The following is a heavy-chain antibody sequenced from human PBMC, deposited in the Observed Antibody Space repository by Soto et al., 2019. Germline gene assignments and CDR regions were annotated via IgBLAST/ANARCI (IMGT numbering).Heavy chain of an antibody. V-gene: IGHV1-2*02. CDR3: AGGGGVGVAGSAAFDM. CDR1: GYPVTAYY. J-gene: IGHJ3*02. D-gene: IGHD3-3*01. Sequence: QLHLVQSGAVVKKPGASVTVSCSASGYPVTAYYMHWVRQAPGRGLEWMGGINPATGAAKYTQTFPGRVPMTRDTSTSTVFMELSGLTSEDTAVFYWAGGGGVGVAGSAAFDMWGQGTLVTVSS. CDR2: INPATGAA.